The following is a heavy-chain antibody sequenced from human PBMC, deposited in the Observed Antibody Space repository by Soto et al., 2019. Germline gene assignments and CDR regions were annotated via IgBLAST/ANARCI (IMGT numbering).Heavy chain of an antibody. CDR2: INHSGSN. CDR3: ARGGSKDWQVAFDI. Sequence: QLQQWGAGLLKPSETLSLTCVVSGGSFSTYYYNWIRQSPGKGLEWIVEINHSGSNNYSPSLKSRVTMSLDTPKNHFSLKLTSVTAAATAVYYCARGGSKDWQVAFDIWGQGTMVTVSS. CDR1: GGSFSTYY. J-gene: IGHJ3*02. D-gene: IGHD1-26*01. V-gene: IGHV4-34*01.